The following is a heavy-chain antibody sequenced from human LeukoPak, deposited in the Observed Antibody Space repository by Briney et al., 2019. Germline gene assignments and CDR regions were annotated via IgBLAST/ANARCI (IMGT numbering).Heavy chain of an antibody. CDR3: ARDPHARDSSGYYG. D-gene: IGHD3-22*01. CDR1: GFTFSSSS. J-gene: IGHJ4*02. V-gene: IGHV3-21*01. Sequence: GGSLRLSCAASGFTFSSSSMNWVRQAPGKGLEWVSSISSSSSYIYYADSVKGRFTISRDNAKNSLYLQMNSLRAEDTAVYYCARDPHARDSSGYYGWGQGTLVTVSS. CDR2: ISSSSSYI.